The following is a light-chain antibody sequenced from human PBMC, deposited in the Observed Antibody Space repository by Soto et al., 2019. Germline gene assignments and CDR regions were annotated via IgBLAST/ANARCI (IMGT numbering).Light chain of an antibody. J-gene: IGKJ1*01. CDR1: QSVIRY. CDR2: DAS. CDR3: QQYTNTNNPWM. Sequence: EIVLTQSPATLSLSPGERATLSCRASQSVIRYLAWYQQRPGQAPRLLIYDASYRATGIPARFSGSGSGTEFTLIISGLQPDDSATYYCQQYTNTNNPWMFGQGTKVEI. V-gene: IGKV3-11*01.